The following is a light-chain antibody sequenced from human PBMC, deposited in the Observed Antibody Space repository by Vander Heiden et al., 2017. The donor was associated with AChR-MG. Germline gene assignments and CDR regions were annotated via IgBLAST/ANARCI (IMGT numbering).Light chain of an antibody. CDR3: SSYTTSRTLV. CDR1: SSDVGGYNY. CDR2: GVS. Sequence: QSALTQPTSVSGFPGQSITIPCPGTSSDVGGYNYVSWYQHHPGKAPKLVIYGVSERPSGVSNRFSGSKSGNTASLTISGLQAEDEADYYCSSYTTSRTLVFGGGTRLTVL. J-gene: IGLJ3*02. V-gene: IGLV2-14*03.